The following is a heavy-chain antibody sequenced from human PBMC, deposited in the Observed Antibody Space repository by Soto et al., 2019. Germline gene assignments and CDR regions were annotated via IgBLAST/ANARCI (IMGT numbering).Heavy chain of an antibody. CDR1: GFTFSNYA. V-gene: IGHV3-23*01. J-gene: IGHJ3*02. Sequence: PGGSLRLSCAASGFTFSNYAMNWARQAPGKGLEWVSGITGGGGFTNYADPVKGRFTISRDNSWNTLYLQLNSLRAEDTAVYYCAKLLAAAASWDAFDIWGQGTMVTVSS. D-gene: IGHD6-25*01. CDR3: AKLLAAAASWDAFDI. CDR2: ITGGGGFT.